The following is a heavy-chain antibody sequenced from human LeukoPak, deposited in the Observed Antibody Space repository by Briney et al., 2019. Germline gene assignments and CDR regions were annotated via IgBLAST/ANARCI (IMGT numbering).Heavy chain of an antibody. CDR2: IIPIFGTA. J-gene: IGHJ3*02. Sequence: SVKVSCKLSRGTFSSYAISWVRQAPGQGLEWMGGIIPIFGTANYAQKFQGRVTITADESTSTAYMELSSLRSEDTAVYYCARGGPSILVVVAAQYDAFDIWGQGTMVTVSS. V-gene: IGHV1-69*01. D-gene: IGHD2-15*01. CDR1: RGTFSSYA. CDR3: ARGGPSILVVVAAQYDAFDI.